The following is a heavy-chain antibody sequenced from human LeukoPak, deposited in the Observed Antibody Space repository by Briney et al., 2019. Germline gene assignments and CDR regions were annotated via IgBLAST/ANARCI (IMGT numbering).Heavy chain of an antibody. Sequence: SETLSLTCAVYGGSFSGYYWSWIRQPPGKGLEWIGEINHSGSTNYNPSLKSRVTISIDTSKNQFSLKLSSVTAADTAVYYCARENGYSSSWAYYYYGMDVWGQGTTVTVSS. V-gene: IGHV4-34*01. CDR1: GGSFSGYY. D-gene: IGHD6-13*01. J-gene: IGHJ6*02. CDR3: ARENGYSSSWAYYYYGMDV. CDR2: INHSGST.